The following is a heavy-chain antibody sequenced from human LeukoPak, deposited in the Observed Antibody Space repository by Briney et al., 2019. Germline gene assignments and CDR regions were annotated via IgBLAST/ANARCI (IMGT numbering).Heavy chain of an antibody. CDR3: ARSTYDKYGDDY. V-gene: IGHV5-51*01. Sequence: GESLKISCKASGYSFINYWIGWARQMPGKGLEWMGMIYPGDSESKYSPSFQGQVTISADKSISTTYLQWGSLKASDTAMYYCARSTYDKYGDDYWGQGTLVTVSS. D-gene: IGHD3-10*01. CDR2: IYPGDSES. J-gene: IGHJ4*02. CDR1: GYSFINYW.